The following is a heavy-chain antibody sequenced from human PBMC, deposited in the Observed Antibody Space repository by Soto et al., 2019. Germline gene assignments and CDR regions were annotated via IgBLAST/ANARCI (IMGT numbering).Heavy chain of an antibody. CDR1: GDSVSSNSAA. V-gene: IGHV6-1*01. D-gene: IGHD6-13*01. CDR3: AREDSGYSSSWYPYNWFDP. CDR2: TYYRSKWYN. Sequence: SQTLSLTCAISGDSVSSNSAAWNWIRQSPSRSLEWLGGTYYRSKWYNDYAVSVKSRITINPDTSKNQFSLQLNSVTPEDTAVYYCAREDSGYSSSWYPYNWFDPWGQGTLVTVSS. J-gene: IGHJ5*02.